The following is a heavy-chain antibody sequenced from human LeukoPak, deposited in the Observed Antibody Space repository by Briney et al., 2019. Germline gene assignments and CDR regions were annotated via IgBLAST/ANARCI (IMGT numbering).Heavy chain of an antibody. J-gene: IGHJ4*02. D-gene: IGHD6-6*01. V-gene: IGHV1-46*01. CDR1: GDTFTKYY. CDR2: INPGGGST. CDR3: ASGISSSSTFYY. Sequence: ASVKVSCKASGDTFTKYYMHWVRQAPGQGLAWMGIINPGGGSTTYTQKFQGRVTMTRDTSTSTVYMELSSLRSEDTAVYYCASGISSSSTFYYWGQGTLVTVSS.